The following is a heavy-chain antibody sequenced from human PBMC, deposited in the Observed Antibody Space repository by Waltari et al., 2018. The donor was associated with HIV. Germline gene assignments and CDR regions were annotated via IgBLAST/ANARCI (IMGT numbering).Heavy chain of an antibody. CDR2: IGRDSRYI. CDR1: GFSFTYYS. J-gene: IGHJ4*02. V-gene: IGHV3-21*01. D-gene: IGHD3-16*01. CDR3: VRGGEGTYGDY. Sequence: DVQLVESGGGLVKPGGSLRLACAGSGFSFTYYSMNWVRQAPGKGLEWVSSIGRDSRYIYYADSVKGRFTISRDNARNSLFLQMNSLRADDTAVYYCVRGGEGTYGDYWGQGTLVTVSS.